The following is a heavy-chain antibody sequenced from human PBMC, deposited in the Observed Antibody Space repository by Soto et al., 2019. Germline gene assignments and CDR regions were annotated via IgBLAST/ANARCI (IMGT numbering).Heavy chain of an antibody. V-gene: IGHV4-39*01. D-gene: IGHD3-3*01. CDR1: GGSISSSSYY. J-gene: IGHJ5*02. Sequence: PSETLSLTCTVSGGSISSSSYYWGWIRQPPGKGLEWIGSIYYSGSTYYNPSLKSRVTISVDTSKNQFSLKLSSVTAADTAVYYCARPSREKYDFWSGYEKNWFDPWGQGTLVTVSS. CDR3: ARPSREKYDFWSGYEKNWFDP. CDR2: IYYSGST.